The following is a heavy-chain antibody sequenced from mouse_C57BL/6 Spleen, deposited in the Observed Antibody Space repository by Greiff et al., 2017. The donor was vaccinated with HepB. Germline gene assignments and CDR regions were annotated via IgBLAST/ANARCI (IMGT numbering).Heavy chain of an antibody. D-gene: IGHD1-1*01. CDR1: GYTFTSYG. J-gene: IGHJ1*03. Sequence: QVQLQQSGAELARPGASVKLSCKASGYTFTSYGISWVKQRTGQGLEWIGEIYPRSGNTYYNEKFKGKATLTADKSSSTAYMELRSLTSEDSAVYFCEREEDYYERRSPFSGYRDVWRTGTTLTVLS. CDR2: IYPRSGNT. CDR3: EREEDYYERRSPFSGYRDV. V-gene: IGHV1-81*01.